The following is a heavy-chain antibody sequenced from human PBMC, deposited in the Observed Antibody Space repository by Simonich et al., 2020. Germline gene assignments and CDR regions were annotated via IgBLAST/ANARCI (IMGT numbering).Heavy chain of an antibody. V-gene: IGHV3-23*01. CDR2: ISGSVGST. CDR3: AEDLGESITMIVVVIDAFDI. D-gene: IGHD3-22*01. J-gene: IGHJ3*02. CDR1: GFTFSSYA. Sequence: GGGLVQPGGSLRLSCAASGFTFSSYAMSWVRQAPGKVLGWVSAISGSVGSTYYTDSVKGRFNISRVNSENTLYLQMTSLRAEDTAVYYCAEDLGESITMIVVVIDAFDIWGQGTMVTVSS.